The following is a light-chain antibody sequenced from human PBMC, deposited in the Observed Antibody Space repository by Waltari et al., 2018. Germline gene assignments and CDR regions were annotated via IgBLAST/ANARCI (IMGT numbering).Light chain of an antibody. J-gene: IGLJ3*02. CDR1: SSNIGNYA. Sequence: QSVLTQPPSVSAVPRQRVTISCSGSSSNIGNYAVPWYHKPPGKAPKLLIYSNDLLPSGVSDRFSGSKSGTSASLAISRLQPEDEADYHCATWDDSLNGPVFGGGTKVTVL. CDR3: ATWDDSLNGPV. V-gene: IGLV1-36*01. CDR2: SND.